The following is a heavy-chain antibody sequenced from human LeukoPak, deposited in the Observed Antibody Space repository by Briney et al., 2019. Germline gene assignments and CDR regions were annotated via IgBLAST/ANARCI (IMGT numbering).Heavy chain of an antibody. CDR1: GFTFSSYA. D-gene: IGHD1-1*01. V-gene: IGHV3-23*01. J-gene: IGHJ6*03. CDR3: AKRGVERVGDYHYYYYLDV. Sequence: GGSLRLSCAASGFTFSSYAMNWVRQAPGKGLQGVGRISDSGDSTYYADSVKGRFTISRDTSKNTLFLQMNSLRAEDTALYYCAKRGVERVGDYHYYYYLDVWGRGTTVPVSS. CDR2: ISDSGDST.